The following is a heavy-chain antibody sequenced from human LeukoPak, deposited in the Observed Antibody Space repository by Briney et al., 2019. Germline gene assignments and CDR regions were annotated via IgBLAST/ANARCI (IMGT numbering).Heavy chain of an antibody. Sequence: GGSLRLSCAVSGFTFSNYWMNWVRQAPGQGLEWVATIKQDGSDKYYVDSVKGRFTVSRDNAKNSLYLQMNSLRAEDTAVYYCVRDLAVTGPIWGQGTPVTVSS. D-gene: IGHD2-8*02. CDR3: VRDLAVTGPI. J-gene: IGHJ4*02. CDR1: GFTFSNYW. CDR2: IKQDGSDK. V-gene: IGHV3-7*01.